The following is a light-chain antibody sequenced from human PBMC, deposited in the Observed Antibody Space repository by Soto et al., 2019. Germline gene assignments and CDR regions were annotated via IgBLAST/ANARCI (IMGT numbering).Light chain of an antibody. CDR3: QQYKTYLT. J-gene: IGKJ1*01. CDR1: QSVSSW. Sequence: DIQMTQTPSSLSASVGDRVTITCRASQSVSSWLAWFQQKPGKAPKLLINKASSLQSGVSSRFSGGGSGTEFTLTISSLQPDDCATYYCQQYKTYLTFGPGTTVDI. V-gene: IGKV1-5*03. CDR2: KAS.